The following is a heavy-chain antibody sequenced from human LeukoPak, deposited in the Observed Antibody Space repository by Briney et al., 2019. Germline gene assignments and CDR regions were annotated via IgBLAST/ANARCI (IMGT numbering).Heavy chain of an antibody. D-gene: IGHD4-17*01. CDR1: GFTFSSYG. CDR3: ARDPQIDYVFDY. J-gene: IGHJ4*02. CDR2: IWYDGSNK. Sequence: GGSLRLSCAASGFTFSSYGMHWVRQAPGKGLEWVAVIWYDGSNKYYADSVKGRFTISRDNSKNTLYLQMNSLRAEDTAVYYLARDPQIDYVFDYWGKGPRVTVSS. V-gene: IGHV3-33*01.